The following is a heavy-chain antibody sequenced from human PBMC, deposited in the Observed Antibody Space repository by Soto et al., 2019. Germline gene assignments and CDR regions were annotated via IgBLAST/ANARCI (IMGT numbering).Heavy chain of an antibody. Sequence: GGSLRLSCAASGVTFSSYAMSWVRQAPGKGLEWVSAISGSGGTTYYADSVKGRFTISRDNSKNTLYLQMNSLRAEDTAVYYCAKSSGGNYYDSSGYNYFDYWGQGTLVTVSS. CDR1: GVTFSSYA. D-gene: IGHD3-22*01. CDR2: ISGSGGTT. CDR3: AKSSGGNYYDSSGYNYFDY. J-gene: IGHJ4*02. V-gene: IGHV3-23*01.